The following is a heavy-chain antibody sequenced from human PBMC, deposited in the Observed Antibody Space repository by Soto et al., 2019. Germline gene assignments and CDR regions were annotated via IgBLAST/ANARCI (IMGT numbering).Heavy chain of an antibody. CDR3: AKASSAWYGSKNYYFDS. Sequence: EVHLSESGGGVVQPGGSLRLSCVVSGFTFSDYAMDWVRQAPGKGLEWVSEISATGGTTNYADSVKGRYTISRDNSNNTLYLQLTNLRAEDTAMFYCAKASSAWYGSKNYYFDSWGRGALVTVSS. J-gene: IGHJ4*02. V-gene: IGHV3-23*01. D-gene: IGHD6-19*01. CDR2: ISATGGTT. CDR1: GFTFSDYA.